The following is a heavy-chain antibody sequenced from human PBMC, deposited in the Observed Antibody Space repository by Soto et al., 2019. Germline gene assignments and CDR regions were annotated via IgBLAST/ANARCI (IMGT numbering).Heavy chain of an antibody. Sequence: SGPTLVNPTQTLTLTCTVSGFSLSNARMGVSWIRQPPGKALEWLAHIFSNDEKSYSTSLKSRLTISKDTSKSQVVLTMTNMDPVDAATYYCARILRYSYGYLFVDYWGQGTLVTVSS. CDR2: IFSNDEK. CDR1: GFSLSNARMG. J-gene: IGHJ4*02. CDR3: ARILRYSYGYLFVDY. V-gene: IGHV2-26*01. D-gene: IGHD5-18*01.